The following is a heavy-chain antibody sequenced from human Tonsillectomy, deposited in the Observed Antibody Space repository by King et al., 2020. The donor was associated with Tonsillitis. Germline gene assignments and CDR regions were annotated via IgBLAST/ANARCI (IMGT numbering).Heavy chain of an antibody. Sequence: VQLQQWGAGLLKPSETLSLTCAVYGGSFSGYYWSWIRQPPGKGLEWIGEINHSGSTNYNPSLKSRVTISVDTSKNQFSLKLSSVTAADTAVYYCARGHGLGTRSSNYWGQGTLVTVSS. D-gene: IGHD6-6*01. CDR2: INHSGST. V-gene: IGHV4-34*01. J-gene: IGHJ4*02. CDR3: ARGHGLGTRSSNY. CDR1: GGSFSGYY.